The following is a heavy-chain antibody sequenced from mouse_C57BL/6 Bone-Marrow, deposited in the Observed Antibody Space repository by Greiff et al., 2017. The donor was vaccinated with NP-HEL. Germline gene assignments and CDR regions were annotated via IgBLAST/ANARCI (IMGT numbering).Heavy chain of an antibody. J-gene: IGHJ2*01. Sequence: EVQRVESGGGLVKPGGSLKLSCAASGFTFSSYAMSWVRQTPEKRLEWVATISDGGSYTYYPDNVKGRFTISRDNAKNNLYLQMSHLKSEDTAMYYCARDGLYGNHFDCWGKGTTLTVSS. D-gene: IGHD2-1*01. CDR1: GFTFSSYA. CDR2: ISDGGSYT. CDR3: ARDGLYGNHFDC. V-gene: IGHV5-4*01.